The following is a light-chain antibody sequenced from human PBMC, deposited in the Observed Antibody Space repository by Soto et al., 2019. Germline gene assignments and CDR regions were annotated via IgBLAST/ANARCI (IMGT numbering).Light chain of an antibody. Sequence: DTTLTQSPSTLSASVGDRVSIICRASQSVSTWLAWYQQTPGKAPKLLMYDASTLESGAPARFSGSGSGTEFTLTISSLQPEDFATYHCQEYKTWTFGQGTKVDIK. CDR2: DAS. J-gene: IGKJ1*01. V-gene: IGKV1-5*02. CDR1: QSVSTW. CDR3: QEYKTWT.